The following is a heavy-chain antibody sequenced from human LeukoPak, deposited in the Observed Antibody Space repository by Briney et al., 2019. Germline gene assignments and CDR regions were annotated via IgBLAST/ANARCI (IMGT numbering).Heavy chain of an antibody. CDR2: IKQDGSEK. V-gene: IGHV3-7*01. CDR3: ARARSGSYYYYYYYMDV. D-gene: IGHD1-26*01. J-gene: IGHJ6*03. CDR1: GFTFSSYW. Sequence: GGSLRLSCAASGFTFSSYWMSWVRQAPGKGLEWVANIKQDGSEKYYVDSVKGRFTISRDNAKNSLYLQMNSLRAEDTAVYYCARARSGSYYYYYYYMDVWGKGTTVTVSS.